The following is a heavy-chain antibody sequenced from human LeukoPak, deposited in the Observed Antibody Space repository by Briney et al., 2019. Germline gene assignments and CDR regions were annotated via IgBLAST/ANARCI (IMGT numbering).Heavy chain of an antibody. J-gene: IGHJ3*02. CDR2: IYYSGST. Sequence: PSETLSLTCTVSGGSISSYYWSWIRQPPGKGLEWIGYIYYSGSTNYNPSLKSRVTISVDTSKNQFSLKLSSVTAADTAVYYCARMAGGLYSSSWYDAFDIWGQGTMVTVSS. CDR3: ARMAGGLYSSSWYDAFDI. CDR1: GGSISSYY. D-gene: IGHD6-13*01. V-gene: IGHV4-59*08.